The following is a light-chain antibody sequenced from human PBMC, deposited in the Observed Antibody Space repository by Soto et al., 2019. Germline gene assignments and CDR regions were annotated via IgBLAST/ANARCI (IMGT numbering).Light chain of an antibody. CDR1: SSDIGSYDH. J-gene: IGLJ3*02. V-gene: IGLV2-23*02. CDR2: AVS. CDR3: CSYAGSSTLV. Sequence: QSVLTQPASVSGSPGQSITISCSGTSSDIGSYDHVAWYQQFPGKSPKLMIYAVSDRPSGVSDRFSGSKSGITASLTISGLQTEDEADYYCCSYAGSSTLVFGGGTKVTVL.